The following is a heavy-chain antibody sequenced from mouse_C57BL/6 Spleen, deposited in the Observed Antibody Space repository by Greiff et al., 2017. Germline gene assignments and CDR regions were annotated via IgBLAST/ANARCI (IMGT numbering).Heavy chain of an antibody. D-gene: IGHD1-1*01. CDR3: TFYYYGSSYFYY. Sequence: EVQLQQSGAELVRPGASVKLSCTASGFNIKDDYMHWVKQRPEQGLEWIGWIDPENGDTEYASKFQGKATITADTSSNTAYLQLSSLTSEDNAVYYCTFYYYGSSYFYYWGQGTTLTVSS. V-gene: IGHV14-4*01. CDR2: IDPENGDT. CDR1: GFNIKDDY. J-gene: IGHJ2*01.